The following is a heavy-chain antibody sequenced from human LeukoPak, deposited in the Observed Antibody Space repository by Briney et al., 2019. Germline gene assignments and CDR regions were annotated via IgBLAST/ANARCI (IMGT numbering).Heavy chain of an antibody. Sequence: GASVKVSCKASGYTFTSYGISWVRQAPGQGLEWMGWMNPNSGNTGYAQKFQGRVTMTRNTSISTAYMELSSLRSEDTAVYYCARRGLDILAPSPDYYMDVWGKGTTVTVSS. CDR3: ARRGLDILAPSPDYYMDV. J-gene: IGHJ6*03. CDR1: GYTFTSYG. CDR2: MNPNSGNT. V-gene: IGHV1-8*01. D-gene: IGHD3-9*01.